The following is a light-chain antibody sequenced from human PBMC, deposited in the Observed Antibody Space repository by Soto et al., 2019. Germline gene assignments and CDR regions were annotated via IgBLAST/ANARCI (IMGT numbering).Light chain of an antibody. J-gene: IGKJ5*01. V-gene: IGKV3-20*01. CDR1: QSVTTR. Sequence: IVWTQSPGTLSFSPGERVPLSCRASQSVTTRLAWYQHKPGQAPRLLMSGASSRASGVPVRFSGSGSGTDFTLTISRLEPEDVALYYCQQYGGSPITCGLGTRREI. CDR2: GAS. CDR3: QQYGGSPIT.